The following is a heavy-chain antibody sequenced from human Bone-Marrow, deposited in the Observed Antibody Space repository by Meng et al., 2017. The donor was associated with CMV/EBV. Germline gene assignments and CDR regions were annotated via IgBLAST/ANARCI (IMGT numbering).Heavy chain of an antibody. CDR2: ISSSSSYI. D-gene: IGHD6-13*01. Sequence: GESLKISCAASGFTFSSYSMNWVRQAPGKGLEWVSSISSSSSYIYYADSVKGRFTISRDNSKNTLYLQMNSLRAEDTAVYYCAKDSADSSSWSHHNHDYWGQGTLVTVSS. J-gene: IGHJ4*02. CDR3: AKDSADSSSWSHHNHDY. V-gene: IGHV3-21*01. CDR1: GFTFSSYS.